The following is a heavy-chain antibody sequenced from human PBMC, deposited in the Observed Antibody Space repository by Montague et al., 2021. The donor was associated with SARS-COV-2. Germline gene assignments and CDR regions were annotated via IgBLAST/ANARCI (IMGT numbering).Heavy chain of an antibody. Sequence: SLRLSCAASGFTFSAYAMNWVRQAPGRGLEWVAGISGGVGNIYYADSVKGRFTISRDNSKKALYLQLNTLRPEDTAVYYCAKGMDRMVQGIIIWKNGDYFDYWGQGTLVAVSS. CDR3: AKGMDRMVQGIIIWKNGDYFDY. CDR1: GFTFSAYA. V-gene: IGHV3-23*01. J-gene: IGHJ4*02. D-gene: IGHD3-10*01. CDR2: ISGGVGNI.